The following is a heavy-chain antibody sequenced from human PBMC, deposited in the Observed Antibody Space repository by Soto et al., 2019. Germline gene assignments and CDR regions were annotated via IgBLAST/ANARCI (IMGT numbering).Heavy chain of an antibody. D-gene: IGHD2-15*01. V-gene: IGHV4-39*01. CDR3: ARRRTYCSGGSCYPDALDI. CDR1: GGSISSSSYY. J-gene: IGHJ3*02. CDR2: IYYSGST. Sequence: SETLSLTCTVSGGSISSSSYYWGWIRQPPGKGLEWIGSIYYSGSTYYNPSLKSRVTISVDTSKNQFSLKLSSVTAADTAVYYCARRRTYCSGGSCYPDALDIWGQGTMVIVSS.